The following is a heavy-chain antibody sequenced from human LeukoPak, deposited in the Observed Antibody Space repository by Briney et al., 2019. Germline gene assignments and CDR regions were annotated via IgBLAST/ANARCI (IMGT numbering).Heavy chain of an antibody. J-gene: IGHJ4*02. CDR2: IYYTGST. CDR1: SGSIGSYY. D-gene: IGHD3-10*01. V-gene: IGHV4-59*12. Sequence: SETLSLTCTVSSGSIGSYYRSWIRQPPGKGLEWIGYIYYTGSTDYNPSLKSRVTILVDTSKNQFSLKLSSVTAADTAVYYCAREDTTMVRGVIDYWGQGTLVTVSS. CDR3: AREDTTMVRGVIDY.